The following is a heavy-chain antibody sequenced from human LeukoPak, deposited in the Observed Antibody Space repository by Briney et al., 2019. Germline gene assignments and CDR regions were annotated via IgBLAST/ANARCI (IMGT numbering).Heavy chain of an antibody. CDR1: GFTFSSYW. CDR3: ATRGTPNAFDL. V-gene: IGHV3-74*01. CDR2: ISGDGRNI. J-gene: IGHJ3*01. Sequence: GGSLRLSCVASGFTFSSYWMHWVRQAPRKGLVWVSRISGDGRNINYADSVRGRFTISRDNAKNTLYLQMNTLRVEDTAVYYCATRGTPNAFDLWRQGTMVTVSS. D-gene: IGHD3-16*01.